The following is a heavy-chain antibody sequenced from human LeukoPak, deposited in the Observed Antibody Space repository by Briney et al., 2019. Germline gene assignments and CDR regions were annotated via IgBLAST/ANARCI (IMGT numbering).Heavy chain of an antibody. CDR1: GGSISSYY. J-gene: IGHJ4*02. CDR3: ARHERQWLAPFDY. D-gene: IGHD6-19*01. Sequence: PSETLSLTCTVSGGSISSYYWSWIRQPPGKGLEWIGYIYYSGSTNYNPSLKSRVTISVDTSKNQFSLKLSSVTAADTAVYYCARHERQWLAPFDYWGQGTLVTVSS. CDR2: IYYSGST. V-gene: IGHV4-59*08.